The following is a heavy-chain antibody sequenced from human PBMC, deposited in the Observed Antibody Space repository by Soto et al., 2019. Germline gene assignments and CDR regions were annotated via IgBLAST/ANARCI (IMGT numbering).Heavy chain of an antibody. CDR2: ISGSGGST. Sequence: PWGSLRLFCAASGFTFSSYAMSWVRQAPGKGLEWVSGISGSGGSTYYADSVKGRFTISRDNSKNTLYLQMNSLRAEDTAVYYCAKDKWELPHYYGMDVWGQGTTVTVSS. J-gene: IGHJ6*02. CDR1: GFTFSSYA. D-gene: IGHD1-26*01. CDR3: AKDKWELPHYYGMDV. V-gene: IGHV3-23*01.